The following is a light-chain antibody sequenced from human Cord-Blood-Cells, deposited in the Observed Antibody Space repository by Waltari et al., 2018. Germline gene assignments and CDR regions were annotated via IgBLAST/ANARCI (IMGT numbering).Light chain of an antibody. Sequence: CTGTSSDVGGYNYVSWYQQHPGKPPKLMLYEVSNRPSGVSNRFSGSKSGNTASLTISGLQAEDEADYYCSSYTSSSFVVFGGGPKLTVL. CDR3: SSYTSSSFVV. V-gene: IGLV2-14*01. CDR2: EVS. J-gene: IGLJ2*01. CDR1: SSDVGGYNY.